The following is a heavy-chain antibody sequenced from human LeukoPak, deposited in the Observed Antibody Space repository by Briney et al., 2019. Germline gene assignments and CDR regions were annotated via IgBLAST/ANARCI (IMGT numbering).Heavy chain of an antibody. CDR2: FDPEDGET. CDR1: GYTLTELS. J-gene: IGHJ5*02. D-gene: IGHD2-2*02. Sequence: ASVKVSCKVSGYTLTELSMHWVRQAPGKGLEWMGGFDPEDGETIYAQKFQGRVTMTEDTSTDTAYMELGSLRSEDTAVYYCATVSYCSSTSCYTRRWFDPWGQGTLVTVSS. V-gene: IGHV1-24*01. CDR3: ATVSYCSSTSCYTRRWFDP.